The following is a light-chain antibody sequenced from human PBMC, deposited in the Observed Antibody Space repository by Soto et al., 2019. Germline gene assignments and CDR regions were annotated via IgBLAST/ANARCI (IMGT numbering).Light chain of an antibody. J-gene: IGLJ1*01. V-gene: IGLV2-14*01. CDR1: GRDLGTYNY. CDR2: EVE. Sequence: QSALTQPASISGSPGQSITISCTGSGRDLGTYNYFSWYQQPPGKAPKLIIYEVENRPSGVSSRFSASKSAFTASLTISGLQAEDEADYYCSSYTTSYFYVFGPGTKVTVL. CDR3: SSYTTSYFYV.